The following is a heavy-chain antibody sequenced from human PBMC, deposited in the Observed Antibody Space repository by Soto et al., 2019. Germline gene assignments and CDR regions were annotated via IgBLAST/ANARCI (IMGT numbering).Heavy chain of an antibody. Sequence: ASVKVSCKVSGNTFSDHFLHWVRQAPGQGPEWMGWIKPSSGGTHYAQKFKGRVTFNSDASVTTAYMEVTSLTSDDTAVYFCARDGQGLASFGGFASWGRGRPVTVYS. V-gene: IGHV1-2*02. CDR1: GNTFSDHF. CDR3: ARDGQGLASFGGFAS. D-gene: IGHD3-16*01. CDR2: IKPSSGGT. J-gene: IGHJ4*03.